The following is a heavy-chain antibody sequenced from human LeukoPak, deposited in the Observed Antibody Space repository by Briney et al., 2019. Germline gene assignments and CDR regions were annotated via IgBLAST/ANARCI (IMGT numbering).Heavy chain of an antibody. CDR3: TRVLGRGWHNDPGRIYYYGMDV. CDR2: IYYSGNT. Sequence: SETLSLTCRVSGGSISGNYWSWIRQPPGKGLDWIGYIYYSGNTNYSPSLKSRVTISVDTSKNQFSLKVNSVTAADTAVYYCTRVLGRGWHNDPGRIYYYGMDVWGQGTTAIVSS. CDR1: GGSISGNY. V-gene: IGHV4-59*01. J-gene: IGHJ6*02. D-gene: IGHD3-10*01.